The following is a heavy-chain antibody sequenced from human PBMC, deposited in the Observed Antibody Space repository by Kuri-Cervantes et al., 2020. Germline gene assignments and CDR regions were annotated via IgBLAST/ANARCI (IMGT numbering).Heavy chain of an antibody. CDR2: IRLDGNNI. CDR3: ARDPIAATGRGGSFDY. D-gene: IGHD6-13*01. CDR1: GFVFSNYG. V-gene: IGHV3-33*01. Sequence: GESLKICYAAAGFVFSNYGMHWVRQAAGKGLEWVAVIRLDGNNIYYVDSVQGRFTISRDNSKKTLYLQMDSLRVDDTAVYYCARDPIAATGRGGSFDYWGQGTPVTVSS. J-gene: IGHJ4*02.